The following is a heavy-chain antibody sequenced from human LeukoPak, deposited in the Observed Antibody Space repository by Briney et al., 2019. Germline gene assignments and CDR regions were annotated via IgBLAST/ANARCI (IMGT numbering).Heavy chain of an antibody. J-gene: IGHJ6*02. CDR3: ARDRKRMIGVGPAAYSRSYYYYGMDG. D-gene: IGHD2-2*01. CDR2: INHSGST. V-gene: IGHV4-34*01. CDR1: GGSFSGYY. Sequence: PSETLSLTCAVYGGSFSGYYWSWIRQPPGKGLEWIGEINHSGSTNYNPTLQSRVTISVDTSKNQFALKLSSVTAADTAVYYCARDRKRMIGVGPAAYSRSYYYYGMDGWGQGTTVTVSS.